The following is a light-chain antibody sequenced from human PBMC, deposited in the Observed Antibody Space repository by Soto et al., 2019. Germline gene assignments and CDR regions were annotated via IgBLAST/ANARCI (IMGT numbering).Light chain of an antibody. V-gene: IGLV1-40*01. CDR1: SSNIGAGQD. CDR2: ENV. Sequence: QSVLTQPPSVSGAPGQTVSISCTGTSSNIGAGQDVHWYQQFPGTAPKLLIFENVNRPSGVPERFSGSKSGTSASLAITGLQAEEEAIYFCQSFDNSLSGSEVFGGGTKLTVL. CDR3: QSFDNSLSGSEV. J-gene: IGLJ3*02.